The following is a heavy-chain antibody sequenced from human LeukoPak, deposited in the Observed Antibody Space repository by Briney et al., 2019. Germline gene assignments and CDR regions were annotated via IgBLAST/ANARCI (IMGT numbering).Heavy chain of an antibody. D-gene: IGHD3-22*01. CDR2: TKQDGSEK. J-gene: IGHJ4*02. V-gene: IGHV3-7*01. CDR3: ARKNYYDSSGYRYYFDF. CDR1: GFTFSTYW. Sequence: GGSLRLSCVASGFTFSTYWMSWVRQAPGKGLEWVANTKQDGSEKYYVDSVKGRFTISGDNAQNSLYLEMNSLRVDDTAVYYCARKNYYDSSGYRYYFDFWGQGTLVTVSS.